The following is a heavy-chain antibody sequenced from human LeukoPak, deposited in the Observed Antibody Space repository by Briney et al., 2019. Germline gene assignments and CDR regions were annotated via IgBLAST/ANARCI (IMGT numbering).Heavy chain of an antibody. Sequence: ASETLSLTCAVSGGSISSGGYSWSWIRQPPGKGLEWIGYIYHSGSTYYNPSLKSRVTISVDRSKNQFSLKLSSVTAADTAVYYCARELVEMATSHPFDPWGQGTLVTVSS. CDR1: GGSISSGGYS. D-gene: IGHD5-24*01. V-gene: IGHV4-30-2*01. CDR3: ARELVEMATSHPFDP. J-gene: IGHJ5*02. CDR2: IYHSGST.